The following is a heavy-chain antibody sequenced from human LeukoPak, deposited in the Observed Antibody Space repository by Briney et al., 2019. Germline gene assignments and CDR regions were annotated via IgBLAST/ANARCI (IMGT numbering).Heavy chain of an antibody. CDR2: INPNGITT. CDR1: GFTFSSYS. J-gene: IGHJ4*02. D-gene: IGHD4-17*01. Sequence: GGSLRLSCAASGFTFSSYSMNWVRQAPGKGLVWVARINPNGITTTYTDSVKGRFTISRDNAKNTLYLQMNSLRVEDTAVYYCARDFAGDRDYWGQGTLVTVSS. V-gene: IGHV3-74*01. CDR3: ARDFAGDRDY.